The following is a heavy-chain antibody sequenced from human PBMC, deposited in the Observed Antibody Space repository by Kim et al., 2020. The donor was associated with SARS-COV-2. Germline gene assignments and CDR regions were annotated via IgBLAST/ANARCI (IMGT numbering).Heavy chain of an antibody. J-gene: IGHJ4*02. CDR1: GFTFSSYS. CDR3: ARASRSDYVLVYLDY. CDR2: ISSSSSTI. Sequence: GGSLRLSCAASGFTFSSYSMNWVRQAPGKGLEWVSYISSSSSTIYYADSVKGRFTISRDNAKNSLYLQMNSLRDEDTAVYYCARASRSDYVLVYLDYWGQGTLVTVSS. V-gene: IGHV3-48*02. D-gene: IGHD3-16*01.